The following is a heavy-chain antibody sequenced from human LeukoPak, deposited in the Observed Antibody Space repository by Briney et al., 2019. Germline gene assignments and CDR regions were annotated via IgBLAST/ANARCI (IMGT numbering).Heavy chain of an antibody. CDR1: GYSISSGYY. CDR3: AASLRFYAHSYMDV. CDR2: IYHSGST. V-gene: IGHV4-38-2*02. D-gene: IGHD3-3*01. J-gene: IGHJ6*03. Sequence: SDTLSLPCTVSGYSISSGYYWGWIRQPPGKGLEWIGSIYHSGSTYYNPSLKSRVTRSVDTSKNQFSLKLSSVTAADTAVYYCAASLRFYAHSYMDVWGKGTTVTVSS.